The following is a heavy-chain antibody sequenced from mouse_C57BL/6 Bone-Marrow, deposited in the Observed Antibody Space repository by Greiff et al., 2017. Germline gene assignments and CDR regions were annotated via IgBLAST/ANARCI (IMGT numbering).Heavy chain of an antibody. J-gene: IGHJ4*01. V-gene: IGHV1-55*01. Sequence: QVQLQQPGAELVTPGPSVKMSCTASGYTFTSYWITWVKQRPGQGLEWIGEVYPCSGSTHYNETFKSKATLTGDTSASTAYMQLSSLTSEDSAVYYCVRGWMAYWGQGTSVTVSS. D-gene: IGHD2-3*01. CDR1: GYTFTSYW. CDR3: VRGWMAY. CDR2: VYPCSGST.